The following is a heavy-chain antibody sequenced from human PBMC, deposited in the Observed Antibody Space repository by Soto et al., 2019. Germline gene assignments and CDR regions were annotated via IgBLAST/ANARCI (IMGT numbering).Heavy chain of an antibody. V-gene: IGHV1-69*06. J-gene: IGHJ4*02. CDR2: IIPIFGTA. CDR1: GGTFSSYA. Sequence: ASVKVSCKASGGTFSSYAISWVRQAPGQGLEWMGGIIPIFGTANYAQKFQGRVTITADKSTSTAYMELSSLRSEDTAVYYCARDGPDPSFDYWGQGTLVTVSS. CDR3: ARDGPDPSFDY.